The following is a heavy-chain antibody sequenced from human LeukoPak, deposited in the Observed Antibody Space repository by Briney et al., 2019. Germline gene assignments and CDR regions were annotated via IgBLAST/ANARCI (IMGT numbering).Heavy chain of an antibody. CDR3: AKENSSGYADS. D-gene: IGHD3-22*01. Sequence: GGSLRLSCAASGFTFRNYGIHWVRRAPGKGLEWVAVISYDGSIENYQDSVKGRFTIARDTSKNTVYMQMNSLRVEDTAVYYCAKENSSGYADSWGQGTLVTVSS. J-gene: IGHJ4*02. CDR1: GFTFRNYG. V-gene: IGHV3-30*18. CDR2: ISYDGSIE.